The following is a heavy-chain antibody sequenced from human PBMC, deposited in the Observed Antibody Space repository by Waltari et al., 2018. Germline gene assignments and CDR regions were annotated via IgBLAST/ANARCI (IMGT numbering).Heavy chain of an antibody. CDR3: ARAISSGWWFDY. Sequence: EVQLVESGGGLVQPGGSLSLSCAASGFPFRSSWIHWVRQAPGKGLVWVSRINNDGSGTSYADSVKGRFTISRDNAKNTLYLQMNSLRAEDTAVYYCARAISSGWWFDYWGQGTLVTVSS. D-gene: IGHD6-19*01. J-gene: IGHJ4*02. CDR2: INNDGSGT. V-gene: IGHV3-74*01. CDR1: GFPFRSSW.